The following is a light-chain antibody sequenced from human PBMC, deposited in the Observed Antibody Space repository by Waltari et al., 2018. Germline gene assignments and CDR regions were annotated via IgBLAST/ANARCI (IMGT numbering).Light chain of an antibody. V-gene: IGKV3-11*01. Sequence: EIVLTQSPATLSLSPGERATLSGRASQSVSSYLAWYQQKPGQAPRLLIYDASNRATGIPARFSGSGSGTDFTLTISSLEPEDFAVYYCQQRSNWVYTFGQGTKLEIK. CDR3: QQRSNWVYT. CDR1: QSVSSY. CDR2: DAS. J-gene: IGKJ2*01.